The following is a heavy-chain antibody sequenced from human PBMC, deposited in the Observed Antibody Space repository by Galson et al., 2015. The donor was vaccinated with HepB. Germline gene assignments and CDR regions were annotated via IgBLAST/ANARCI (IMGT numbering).Heavy chain of an antibody. CDR1: GFSLTTSGTC. D-gene: IGHD3-10*01. J-gene: IGHJ6*02. CDR2: IDWDDEK. V-gene: IGHV2-70*17. Sequence: PALVKPPQTLTLTCTFSGFSLTTSGTCVSWIRQPPGKALEWLGRIDWDDEKFYSPSLKTRLTISKDTSKNQVVLRMTNMDPVDTATYYCARLLGSKRYYQSYYYYGMDVWGQGTTVTVSS. CDR3: ARLLGSKRYYQSYYYYGMDV.